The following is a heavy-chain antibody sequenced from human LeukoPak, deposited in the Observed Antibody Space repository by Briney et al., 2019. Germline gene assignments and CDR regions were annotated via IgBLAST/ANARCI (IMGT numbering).Heavy chain of an antibody. V-gene: IGHV3-66*01. CDR2: IYSGGST. CDR1: GFTVSSNY. J-gene: IGHJ4*02. CDR3: AGVLLWFGELYFDY. D-gene: IGHD3-10*01. Sequence: GGSLRLSCAASGFTVSSNYMRWVRHAPGGGREWVSVIYSGGSTYYADSVKGRFTIPRDNSKNTLYLQMNSLRAEDTAVYYGAGVLLWFGELYFDYWGQGTLVTVSS.